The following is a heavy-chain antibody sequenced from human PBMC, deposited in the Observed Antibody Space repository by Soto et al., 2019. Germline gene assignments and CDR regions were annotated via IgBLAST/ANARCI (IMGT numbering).Heavy chain of an antibody. CDR1: GGSISSGGYY. Sequence: SETLSLTCTVSGGSISSGGYYWSWIRQHPGKGLEWIGYIYYSGSTYYNPSLKSRVTISVDTSKNQFSLKLSSVTAADTAVYYCARASLVPAAPNLFDPWGQGTLVTVSS. CDR3: ARASLVPAAPNLFDP. V-gene: IGHV4-31*03. D-gene: IGHD2-2*01. CDR2: IYYSGST. J-gene: IGHJ5*02.